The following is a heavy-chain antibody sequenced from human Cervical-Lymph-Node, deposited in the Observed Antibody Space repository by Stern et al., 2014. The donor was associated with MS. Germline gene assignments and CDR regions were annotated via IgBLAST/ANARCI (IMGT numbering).Heavy chain of an antibody. J-gene: IGHJ6*02. CDR1: GFTFSSYW. CDR3: AREYEVYSIQAYYGMDV. V-gene: IGHV3-74*01. D-gene: IGHD2-8*01. CDR2: IGSDGSDP. Sequence: EAQLVESGGGLVRPGGALRLSCAASGFTFSSYWMHWVRQVPGKGLVWVSRIGSDGSDPIYADSVKGRFTISRDNSRNTVYLQMNRLRAEDTAVYFCAREYEVYSIQAYYGMDVWGQGTTVIVSS.